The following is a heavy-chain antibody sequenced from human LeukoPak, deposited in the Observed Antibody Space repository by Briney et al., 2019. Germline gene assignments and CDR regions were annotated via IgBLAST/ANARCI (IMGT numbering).Heavy chain of an antibody. D-gene: IGHD3-22*01. CDR1: GGTFSSYA. Sequence: SVKVSCKASGGTFSSYAISWVRQAPGQGLDWVGRIIPIFGTANYAQKFQGRVTITTDESTSTAYMELSHLRSEDASVYYCARENDSSVLYRRAFDIWGQGTMVTVSS. CDR2: IIPIFGTA. V-gene: IGHV1-69*05. J-gene: IGHJ3*02. CDR3: ARENDSSVLYRRAFDI.